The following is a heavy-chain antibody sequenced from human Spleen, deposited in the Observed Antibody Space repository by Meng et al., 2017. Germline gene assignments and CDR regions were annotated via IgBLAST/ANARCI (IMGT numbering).Heavy chain of an antibody. CDR1: GDSVSSNSAA. Sequence: QVQLQQAGPGLVKPSQTLPRTCAISGDSVSSNSAAWNWIRQSPSRGLEWLGRTYYRSKWYNDYAVSVKGRITINPDTSKNQFSLQLNSVTPEDTAVYFCAREGVYFYDSSGYFDYWGQGTLVTVSS. J-gene: IGHJ4*02. D-gene: IGHD3-22*01. CDR2: TYYRSKWYN. V-gene: IGHV6-1*01. CDR3: AREGVYFYDSSGYFDY.